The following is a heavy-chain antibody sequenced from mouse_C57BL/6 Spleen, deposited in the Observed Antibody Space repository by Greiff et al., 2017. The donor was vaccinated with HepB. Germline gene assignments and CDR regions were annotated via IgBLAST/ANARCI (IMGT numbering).Heavy chain of an antibody. CDR3: ASYHSDYVAWFAY. Sequence: QVQLKQSGTELVKPGASVKLSCKASGYTFTSYWMHWVKQRPGQGLEWIGNINPSNGGTNYNAKFKSKATLTVDKSSSTAYMQLRSLTSEDSAVYYCASYHSDYVAWFAYWGQGTLVTVSA. J-gene: IGHJ3*01. CDR2: INPSNGGT. CDR1: GYTFTSYW. D-gene: IGHD2-13*01. V-gene: IGHV1-53*01.